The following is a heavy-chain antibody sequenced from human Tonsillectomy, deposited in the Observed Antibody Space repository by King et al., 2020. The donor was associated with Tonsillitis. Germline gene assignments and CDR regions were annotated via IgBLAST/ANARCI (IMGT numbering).Heavy chain of an antibody. CDR2: ISYDGSNK. V-gene: IGHV3-30-3*01. D-gene: IGHD5-24*01. Sequence: VQLVESGGGVVQPGRSLRLSCAASGFTFSTYAMHWVRQAPGKGLEWVAVISYDGSNKYYADSVKGRFTISRDTSKNTLYLKMSTLRAEDTAVYYCARDLSADGYNSGLDSWGQGTLVTVSS. CDR1: GFTFSTYA. CDR3: ARDLSADGYNSGLDS. J-gene: IGHJ4*02.